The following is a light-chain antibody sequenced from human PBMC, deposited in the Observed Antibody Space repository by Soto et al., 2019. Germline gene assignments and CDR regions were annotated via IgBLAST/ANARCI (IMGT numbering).Light chain of an antibody. CDR1: SSDIGGYNY. J-gene: IGLJ1*01. CDR3: SSFTTSTTLYV. CDR2: EVS. Sequence: QSVLTQPASVSGSPGQSITISCTGTSSDIGGYNYVSWYQQHPGKVPKLIIFEVSTRPPGVSNRFSGSKSGNTASLTISGLQADDEADYYCSSFTTSTTLYVFGTGTKVTVL. V-gene: IGLV2-14*01.